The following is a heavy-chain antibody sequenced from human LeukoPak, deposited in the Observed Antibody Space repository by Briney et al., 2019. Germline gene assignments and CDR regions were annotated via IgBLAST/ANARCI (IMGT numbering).Heavy chain of an antibody. D-gene: IGHD3-22*01. CDR2: IYTSGST. J-gene: IGHJ4*02. Sequence: PSETLSLTCTVSGGSISSYYWSWIRQPAGKGLEWIGPIYTSGSTNYNPSLKSRVTMSVDTSKNQFSLKLSSVTAADTAVYYCARESHGDYYDSSGYYTGFDYWGQGTLVTVSS. CDR1: GGSISSYY. CDR3: ARESHGDYYDSSGYYTGFDY. V-gene: IGHV4-4*07.